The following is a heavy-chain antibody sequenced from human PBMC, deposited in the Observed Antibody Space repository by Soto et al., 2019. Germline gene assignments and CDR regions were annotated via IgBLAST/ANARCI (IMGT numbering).Heavy chain of an antibody. CDR2: IYYSGST. D-gene: IGHD3-22*01. Sequence: PSETLSLTCTVSGGSITSSSYYWGWIRQPPGKGLEWIGNIYYSGSTYYNPSLKSRVTISVDTSKTQFSLKLSSVTAADTAVYYCMLGSGYYLGAFDIWGQGTMVTVSS. CDR1: GGSITSSSYY. CDR3: MLGSGYYLGAFDI. J-gene: IGHJ3*02. V-gene: IGHV4-39*01.